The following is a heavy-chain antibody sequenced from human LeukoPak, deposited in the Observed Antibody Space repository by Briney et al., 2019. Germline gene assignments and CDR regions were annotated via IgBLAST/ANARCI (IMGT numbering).Heavy chain of an antibody. CDR3: ARVMGPYCSSTSCYFDY. D-gene: IGHD2-2*01. CDR2: IIPILGIA. V-gene: IGHV1-69*04. CDR1: GGTFSIYA. J-gene: IGHJ4*02. Sequence: ASVKVSCKASGGTFSIYAISWVRQAPGQGLEWMGRIIPILGIANYAQKFQGRVTITADKSRSTAYMELSSLRSEDTAVYYCARVMGPYCSSTSCYFDYWGQGTLVTVSS.